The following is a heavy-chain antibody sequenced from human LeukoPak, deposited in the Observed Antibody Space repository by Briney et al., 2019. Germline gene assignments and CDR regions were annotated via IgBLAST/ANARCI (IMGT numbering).Heavy chain of an antibody. CDR1: GGSFSGYY. D-gene: IGHD2-15*01. Sequence: SETLSLTCAVYGGSFSGYYWSWIRQPPGKGLEWIGEINHSGSTNYNPSLKSRVTISVDTSKNQFSLKLSSVTAADTAVYYCARGPYCSGGSCRKSPGLPYYYYYYMDVWGKGTTVTISS. V-gene: IGHV4-34*01. CDR2: INHSGST. CDR3: ARGPYCSGGSCRKSPGLPYYYYYYMDV. J-gene: IGHJ6*03.